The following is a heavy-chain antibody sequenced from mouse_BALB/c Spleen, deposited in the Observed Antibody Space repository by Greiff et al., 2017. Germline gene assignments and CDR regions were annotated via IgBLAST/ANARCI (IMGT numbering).Heavy chain of an antibody. CDR2: ISNGGGST. Sequence: EVHLVESGGGLVQPGGSLKLSCAASGFTFSSYTMSWVRQTPEKRLEWVAYISNGGGSTYYPDTVKGRFTISRDNAKNTLYLQMSSLKSEDTAMYYCARGGYDYAMDYWGQGTSVTVSS. D-gene: IGHD2-2*01. CDR3: ARGGYDYAMDY. J-gene: IGHJ4*01. V-gene: IGHV5-12-2*01. CDR1: GFTFSSYT.